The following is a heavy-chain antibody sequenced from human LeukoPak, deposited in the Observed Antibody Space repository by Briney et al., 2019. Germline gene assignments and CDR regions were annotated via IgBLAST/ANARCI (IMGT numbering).Heavy chain of an antibody. V-gene: IGHV4-4*02. Sequence: SETLSLTCIVSGDSINSLDLWSWVRQPPGKGLEWIGEMYLSGTTHSNPSVKSRVTISIDKSKNQFFLNLSSVTAADTAVYYCAGLVGRYSSGLYYYYFDYWGQGTLVTVSS. CDR2: MYLSGTT. J-gene: IGHJ4*02. D-gene: IGHD3-22*01. CDR3: AGLVGRYSSGLYYYYFDY. CDR1: GDSINSLDL.